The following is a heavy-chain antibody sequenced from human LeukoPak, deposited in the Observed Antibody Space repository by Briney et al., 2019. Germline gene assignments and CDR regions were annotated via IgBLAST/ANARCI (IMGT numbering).Heavy chain of an antibody. J-gene: IGHJ4*02. CDR3: ARAVAGPSSFDY. Sequence: ASVKVSCTASGYTFTSYYIHWVRQAPGQGLEWMGIINPSGGSTTYAQKFQGRVTMTRDTSTSTVYMELSSLRSEDTVVYYCARAVAGPSSFDYWGQGTLVTVSS. CDR1: GYTFTSYY. V-gene: IGHV1-46*01. D-gene: IGHD6-19*01. CDR2: INPSGGST.